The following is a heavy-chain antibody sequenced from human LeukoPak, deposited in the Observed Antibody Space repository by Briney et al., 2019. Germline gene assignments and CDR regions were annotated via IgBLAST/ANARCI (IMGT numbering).Heavy chain of an antibody. V-gene: IGHV1-18*01. CDR3: ARDRDIVVVPAAIVHFDY. CDR1: GYTFTSYG. J-gene: IGHJ4*02. Sequence: ASVKVSCKASGYTFTSYGISWVRQAPGQGLEWMGWISAYNGNTNYAQKLQGRVAMTTDTSTSTAYMELRSLRSDDTAVYYCARDRDIVVVPAAIVHFDYWGQGTLVTVSS. CDR2: ISAYNGNT. D-gene: IGHD2-2*01.